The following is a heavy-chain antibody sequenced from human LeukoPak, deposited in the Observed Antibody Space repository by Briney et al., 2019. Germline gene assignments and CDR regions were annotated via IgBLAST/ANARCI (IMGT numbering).Heavy chain of an antibody. CDR2: IYYSGST. CDR1: GGSISSGGYS. J-gene: IGHJ6*03. V-gene: IGHV4-61*08. CDR3: ARAAAADYYYYYMDV. D-gene: IGHD6-13*01. Sequence: SETLSLTCAVSGGSISSGGYSWSWIRQPPGKGLEWIGYIYYSGSTNYNPSLKSRVTISVDTSKNQFSLKLSSVTAADTAVYYCARAAAADYYYYYMDVWGKGTTVTVSS.